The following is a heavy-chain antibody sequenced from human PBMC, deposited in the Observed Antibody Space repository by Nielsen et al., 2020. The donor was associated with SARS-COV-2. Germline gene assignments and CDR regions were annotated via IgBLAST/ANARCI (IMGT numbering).Heavy chain of an antibody. D-gene: IGHD6-19*01. V-gene: IGHV3-48*03. Sequence: GGSLRLSCAASGFPFSSYEMNWARQAPGKALEWLSYIGGNGRNIFYADSVKGRFTISRDNAKNSLYLQMNSLRAEDTAVYYCAKRSGYTSGWYGDYWGQGTLVTVSS. CDR3: AKRSGYTSGWYGDY. CDR2: IGGNGRNI. J-gene: IGHJ4*02. CDR1: GFPFSSYE.